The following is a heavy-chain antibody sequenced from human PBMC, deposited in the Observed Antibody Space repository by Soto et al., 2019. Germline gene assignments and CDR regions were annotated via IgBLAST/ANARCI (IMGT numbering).Heavy chain of an antibody. D-gene: IGHD2-2*01. V-gene: IGHV3-30*18. CDR1: GFTFSSYG. CDR3: AKPHCSSTSCYPNYYYYYGMDV. CDR2: ISYDGSNK. Sequence: PGGSLRLCCAASGFTFSSYGMHWVRQAPGKGLEWVAVISYDGSNKYYADSVKGRFTISRDNSKNTLYLQMNSLRAEDTAAYYCAKPHCSSTSCYPNYYYYYGMDVWGQGTTVTVSS. J-gene: IGHJ6*02.